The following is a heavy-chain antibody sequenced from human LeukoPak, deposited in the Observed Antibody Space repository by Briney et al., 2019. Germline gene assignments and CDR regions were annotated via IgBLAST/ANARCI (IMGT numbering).Heavy chain of an antibody. D-gene: IGHD3-10*01. V-gene: IGHV3-74*01. CDR1: GFTFSSFW. CDR2: MNSDGSIL. Sequence: GGSLRLSCVGSGFTFSSFWMPWVRQLPGKGPVWLSRMNSDGSILTYADSVKGRFTISRDNAKNTLFLQMNNLRAEDTAVYYCASSSGAILDNWGQGALVTVSS. CDR3: ASSSGAILDN. J-gene: IGHJ4*02.